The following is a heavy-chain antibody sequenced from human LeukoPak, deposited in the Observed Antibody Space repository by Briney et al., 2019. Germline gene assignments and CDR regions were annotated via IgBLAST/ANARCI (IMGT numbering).Heavy chain of an antibody. D-gene: IGHD6-19*01. CDR2: INPNSGGT. V-gene: IGHV1-2*06. CDR1: GYTFTGYY. J-gene: IGHJ4*02. CDR3: ARLAVAGRVFDY. Sequence: ASVEVSCKASGYTFTGYYMHWVRQAPGQGLEWMGRINPNSGGTNYAQKFQGRVTMTRDTSISTAYMELSRLRSDDTAVYYCARLAVAGRVFDYWGQGTLVTVSS.